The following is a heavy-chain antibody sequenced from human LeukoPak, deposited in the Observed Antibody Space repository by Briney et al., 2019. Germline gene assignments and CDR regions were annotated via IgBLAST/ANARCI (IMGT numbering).Heavy chain of an antibody. CDR1: GGSISSSNW. CDR3: ARQTGSGLFILP. D-gene: IGHD3/OR15-3a*01. CDR2: IYHSGST. J-gene: IGHJ4*02. V-gene: IGHV4-4*02. Sequence: SKTLSLTCAVSGGSISSSNWWSWVRQPPGKGLEWIGEIYHSGSTYYNPSLKSRVTISVDTSKNQFSLKLSSVTAADTAVYYCARQTGSGLFILPGGQGTLVTVSS.